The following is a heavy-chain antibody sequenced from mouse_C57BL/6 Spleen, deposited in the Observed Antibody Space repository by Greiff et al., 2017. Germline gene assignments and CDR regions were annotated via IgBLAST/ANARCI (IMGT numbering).Heavy chain of an antibody. Sequence: QVQLQQSGAELVRPGTSVKVSCKASGYAFTNYLIEWVKQRPGQGLEWIGVINPGSGGTNYNEKFKGKATLTADKSSSTAYMQLSSLTSEDSAVYFCARRATVPAMDYWGQGTSVTVSS. CDR1: GYAFTNYL. D-gene: IGHD1-1*01. CDR2: INPGSGGT. CDR3: ARRATVPAMDY. V-gene: IGHV1-54*01. J-gene: IGHJ4*01.